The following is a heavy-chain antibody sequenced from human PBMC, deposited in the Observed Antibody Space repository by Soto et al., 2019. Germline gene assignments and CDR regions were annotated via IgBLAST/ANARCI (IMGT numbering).Heavy chain of an antibody. CDR1: GFTFSSYA. D-gene: IGHD6-25*01. Sequence: QVQLVESGGGVVQPGRSLRLSCAASGFTFSSYAMHWVRQAPGKGLEWVAVISYDGSNKYYADSVKGRFTISRDNSKNTLYLQMNSLRAEDTAVYYCAREADSYYYYGMDVW. CDR2: ISYDGSNK. V-gene: IGHV3-30-3*01. J-gene: IGHJ6*01. CDR3: AREADSYYYYGMDV.